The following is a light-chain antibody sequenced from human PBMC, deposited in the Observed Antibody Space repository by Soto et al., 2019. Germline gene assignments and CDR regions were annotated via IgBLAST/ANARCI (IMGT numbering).Light chain of an antibody. J-gene: IGKJ4*01. CDR2: GAS. CDR1: QSVSSN. Sequence: ETVMTQSPATLSVSPGERATLSCRASQSVSSNLAWYQQRPGQAPSVLIYGASTRAAGIPAWFSGSGSGTEFTLTISSLQSEDFAVYYCQQYNNWPLTFGGGTKVGIK. V-gene: IGKV3-15*01. CDR3: QQYNNWPLT.